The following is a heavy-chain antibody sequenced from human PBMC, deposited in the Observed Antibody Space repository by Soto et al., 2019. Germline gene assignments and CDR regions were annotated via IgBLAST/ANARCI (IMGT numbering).Heavy chain of an antibody. J-gene: IGHJ6*02. V-gene: IGHV4-39*02. Sequence: SETLSLTCSVSGGFISSTSYSGVWILQSPGKGVEWVGTIYDSVSTCYNPTLKTRVTIAVDTPKNHFYLNMTSVTDADTAVYYCARNGRRNRIVQLRHYAMDVWGQGNTVT. D-gene: IGHD2-15*01. CDR2: IYDSVST. CDR3: ARNGRRNRIVQLRHYAMDV. CDR1: GGFISSTSYS.